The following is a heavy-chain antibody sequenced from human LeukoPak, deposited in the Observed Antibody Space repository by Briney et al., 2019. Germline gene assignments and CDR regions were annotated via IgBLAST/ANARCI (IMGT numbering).Heavy chain of an antibody. CDR1: GGAISSNNW. D-gene: IGHD5-18*01. V-gene: IGHV4-4*02. CDR2: IYHDGST. Sequence: SETLSLTCAVSGGAISSNNWWIWVRQSPEKGLEWIGEIYHDGSTNYNPSLKSRVTISMDKSKNQLSLKLNFVTAADTAVYYCARDRGGYTYSHDYWGQGTLVTVSS. J-gene: IGHJ4*02. CDR3: ARDRGGYTYSHDY.